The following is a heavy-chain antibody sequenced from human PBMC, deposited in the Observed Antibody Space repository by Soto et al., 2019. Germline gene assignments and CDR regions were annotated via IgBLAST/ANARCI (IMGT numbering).Heavy chain of an antibody. CDR2: IWYDGSVK. D-gene: IGHD2-21*01. J-gene: IGHJ4*02. CDR1: GFTFGTYG. Sequence: GGSLRLSSAASGFTFGTYGMHWVRQSPGKGLEWVAGIWYDGSVKTYADSVKGRFSISRDNSQNTVYLQMNTLRAGDTAVYYCARADCGGQCPCDYWGQGTLVTVSS. CDR3: ARADCGGQCPCDY. V-gene: IGHV3-33*01.